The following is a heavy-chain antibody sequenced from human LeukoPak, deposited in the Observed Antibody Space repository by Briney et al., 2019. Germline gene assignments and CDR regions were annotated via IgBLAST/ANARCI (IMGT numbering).Heavy chain of an antibody. Sequence: GGSLRLSCAASGFTFSSYGMHWVRQAPGKGLEWVAVIWYDGSNNYYADSVKGRFTISRDNSKNTLYLQMNSLRAEDTAVYYCARDHPSPPMIVVADAFDIWGQGTMVTVSS. CDR3: ARDHPSPPMIVVADAFDI. CDR1: GFTFSSYG. CDR2: IWYDGSNN. J-gene: IGHJ3*02. D-gene: IGHD3-22*01. V-gene: IGHV3-33*01.